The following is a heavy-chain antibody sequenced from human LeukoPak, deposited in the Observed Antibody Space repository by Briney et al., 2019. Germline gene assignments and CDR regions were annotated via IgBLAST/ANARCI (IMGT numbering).Heavy chain of an antibody. CDR2: ISSNGGST. CDR1: GFTFGSYA. V-gene: IGHV3-64D*09. CDR3: VKSSKQQLIDY. J-gene: IGHJ4*02. Sequence: PGGSLRLSCSASGFTFGSYAMHWVRQAPGKGLEYVSAISSNGGSTYYADSVKGRFTISRDNSKNTLYLQMSSLRAEDTAVYYCVKSSKQQLIDYWGQGTLVTVSS. D-gene: IGHD6-13*01.